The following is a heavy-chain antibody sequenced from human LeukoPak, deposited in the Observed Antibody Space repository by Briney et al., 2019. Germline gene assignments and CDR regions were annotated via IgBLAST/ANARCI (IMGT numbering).Heavy chain of an antibody. J-gene: IGHJ4*02. CDR3: ARGGRDIVATFSL. Sequence: PSETLSLTCAVYGGSFSDYYWSWIRQPPGKGLEWIGDINHSGSTNYNSSLKSRVTISVDTSKNQFSLKLSSVTAADTATYYCARGGRDIVATFSLWGQGTLVTVSS. CDR2: INHSGST. CDR1: GGSFSDYY. D-gene: IGHD5-12*01. V-gene: IGHV4-34*01.